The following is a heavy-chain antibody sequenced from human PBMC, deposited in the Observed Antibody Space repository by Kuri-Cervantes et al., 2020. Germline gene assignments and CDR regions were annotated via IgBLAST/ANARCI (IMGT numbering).Heavy chain of an antibody. CDR1: GYTFTSYD. Sequence: ASVKVSCKASGYTFTSYDVNWVRQATGQGLEWMGWMNPNSGNTGYAKKFQGRVTVTRNTSKSTAYMELSSLRAEDTAVCYCARGTRVGGAGYYYYMDVWGKGTTVTVSS. V-gene: IGHV1-8*02. CDR3: ARGTRVGGAGYYYYMDV. J-gene: IGHJ6*03. CDR2: MNPNSGNT. D-gene: IGHD3-16*01.